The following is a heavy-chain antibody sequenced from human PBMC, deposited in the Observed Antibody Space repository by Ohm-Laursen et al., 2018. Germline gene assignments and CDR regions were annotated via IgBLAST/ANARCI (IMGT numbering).Heavy chain of an antibody. D-gene: IGHD6-19*01. CDR1: GGSISSYY. CDR3: ARDDGHLLSPAGYSSKGSVWFDP. CDR2: IYYSGST. V-gene: IGHV4-59*12. J-gene: IGHJ5*02. Sequence: SETLSLTCTVSGGSISSYYWSWIRQPPGKGLEWLGYIYYSGSTNYNPSLKSQVTISVDTSKNQFSLKLSSVTAADTAVYYCARDDGHLLSPAGYSSKGSVWFDPWGQGTLVTVSS.